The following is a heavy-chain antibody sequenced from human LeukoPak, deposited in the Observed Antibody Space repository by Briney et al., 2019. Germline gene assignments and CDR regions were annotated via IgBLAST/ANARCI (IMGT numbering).Heavy chain of an antibody. V-gene: IGHV3-7*05. J-gene: IGHJ4*02. CDR2: IQEHGGDK. Sequence: PGGSLRLSCAASGFTFSSYWMAWVRQAPGKGLEWVANIQEHGGDKYYVDSVKGRFTISRDNAKNSLHLQMTSLRAEDTAVYYCARDATRGGDFDYWGQGTLVTVSS. CDR1: GFTFSSYW. D-gene: IGHD3-10*01. CDR3: ARDATRGGDFDY.